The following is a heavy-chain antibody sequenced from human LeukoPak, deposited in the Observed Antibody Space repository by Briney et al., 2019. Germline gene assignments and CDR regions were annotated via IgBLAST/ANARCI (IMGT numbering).Heavy chain of an antibody. Sequence: PGGSLRLSCAASGFTFSSYSMNWVRQAPGKGLEWVSSISSSSSYIYYADSVKGRFTISRDNAKNSLYLQMNSLRAEDTAVYYSARDRTTMVRDYYYYMDVWGKGTTVTVSS. J-gene: IGHJ6*03. V-gene: IGHV3-21*01. CDR2: ISSSSSYI. CDR1: GFTFSSYS. CDR3: ARDRTTMVRDYYYYMDV. D-gene: IGHD3-10*01.